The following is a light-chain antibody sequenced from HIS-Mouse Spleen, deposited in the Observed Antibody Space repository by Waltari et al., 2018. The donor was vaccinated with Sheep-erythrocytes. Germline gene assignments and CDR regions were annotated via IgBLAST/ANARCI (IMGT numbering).Light chain of an antibody. CDR2: QDS. J-gene: IGLJ2*01. CDR3: QAWDSSTGV. Sequence: SYELTQPPSVSVSPGQTASITCSGDKLGDKYACWYQQKPGQSPGLVIYQDSKRPSGSPWRLSGSNSGKTANLTISGTQAMDEADYYCQAWDSSTGVFGGGTKLTVL. CDR1: KLGDKY. V-gene: IGLV3-1*01.